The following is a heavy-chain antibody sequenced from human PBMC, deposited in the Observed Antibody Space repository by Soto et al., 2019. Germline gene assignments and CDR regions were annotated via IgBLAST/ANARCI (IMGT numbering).Heavy chain of an antibody. V-gene: IGHV3-74*01. CDR3: AREGVCDGDCYPDS. J-gene: IGHJ4*02. D-gene: IGHD2-21*02. Sequence: EVQLVESGGGLVQPGGSLRLSCAASGFFFRSYWMQWVRQAPGKGLVWVSRINSDGTFTTYADSVEGRFTISRDNAKNTLYLQMNSLRAEDTAVYYCAREGVCDGDCYPDSWGQGTLVAVSS. CDR2: INSDGTFT. CDR1: GFFFRSYW.